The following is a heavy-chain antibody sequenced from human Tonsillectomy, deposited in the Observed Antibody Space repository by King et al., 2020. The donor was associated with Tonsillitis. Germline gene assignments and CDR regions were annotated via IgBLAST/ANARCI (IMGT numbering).Heavy chain of an antibody. D-gene: IGHD2-15*01. CDR1: GFTFSDYY. J-gene: IGHJ4*02. CDR2: IGSGGSTI. Sequence: VQLAESGGGLVKPGGSLRLSCAASGFTFSDYYMSWIRQAPGKGLEWVSYIGSGGSTIYYADSVKGRFTISRDNAKKSVYLQMNSLRAEDTAVYYCARDASGGSCYDYWGQGTLVTVSS. CDR3: ARDASGGSCYDY. V-gene: IGHV3-11*01.